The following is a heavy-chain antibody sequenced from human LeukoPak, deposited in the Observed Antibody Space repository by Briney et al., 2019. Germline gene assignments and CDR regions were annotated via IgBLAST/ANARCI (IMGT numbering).Heavy chain of an antibody. CDR2: INPYTGDA. V-gene: IGHV1-18*01. Sequence: ASVKVSCQASGYIFNTYGLAWVRQAPGQGLEWMGWINPYTGDAEYAQKFQHRVSMTTDTSTNTAYLDLNSLRSDDTAVYYCARDWSWDYGGPVRGWFDPWGQGTLVIVSS. D-gene: IGHD4-23*01. CDR1: GYIFNTYG. CDR3: ARDWSWDYGGPVRGWFDP. J-gene: IGHJ5*02.